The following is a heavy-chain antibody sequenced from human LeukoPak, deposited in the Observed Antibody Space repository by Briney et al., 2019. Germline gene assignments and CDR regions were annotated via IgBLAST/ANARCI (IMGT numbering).Heavy chain of an antibody. D-gene: IGHD2/OR15-2a*01. J-gene: IGHJ4*02. V-gene: IGHV1-24*01. Sequence: ASVKVSCKVSGYTLTELSMHWVRQAPGKGLEWMGGFDPEDGETIYAQKFQGRVTMTGDTSTDTAYMELSSLRSEDTAVYYCATAHFGKASDYWGQGTLVTVSS. CDR2: FDPEDGET. CDR3: ATAHFGKASDY. CDR1: GYTLTELS.